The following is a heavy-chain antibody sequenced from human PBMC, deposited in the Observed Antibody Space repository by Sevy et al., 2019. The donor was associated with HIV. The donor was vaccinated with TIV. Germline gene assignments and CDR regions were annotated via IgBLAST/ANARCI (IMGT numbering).Heavy chain of an antibody. CDR1: GFTFTSDY. J-gene: IGHJ4*02. V-gene: IGHV3-74*01. D-gene: IGHD1-26*01. CDR2: INTDGKII. Sequence: RGYLRLSCAASGFTFTSDYMHWVRQPPGKGLVRVSHINTDGKIISYADSVKGRFTTSRDNAKNTLYLQMNSLRAEDTALYYCARGSRGTFGSWGQGTLVSVSS. CDR3: ARGSRGTFGS.